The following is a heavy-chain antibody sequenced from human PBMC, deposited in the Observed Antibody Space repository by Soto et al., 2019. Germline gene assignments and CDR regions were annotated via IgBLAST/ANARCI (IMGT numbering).Heavy chain of an antibody. CDR3: ARADSSGYMG. Sequence: PSETLSLTCAVYGGSFSGYYWSWIRQPPGKGLEWIGEINHSGSTNYNPSLKSRVTISVDTSKNQFSLKLSSVTAADTAVYYCARADSSGYMGWGQGTLVTAPQ. V-gene: IGHV4-34*01. D-gene: IGHD3-22*01. J-gene: IGHJ4*02. CDR2: INHSGST. CDR1: GGSFSGYY.